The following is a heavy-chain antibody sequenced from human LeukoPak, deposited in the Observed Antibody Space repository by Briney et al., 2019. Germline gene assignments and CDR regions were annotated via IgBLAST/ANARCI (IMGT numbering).Heavy chain of an antibody. J-gene: IGHJ6*03. CDR3: ARVAMVRGGDYYYYMDV. V-gene: IGHV4-61*01. D-gene: IGHD3-10*01. CDR2: IYYSGST. CDR1: GYSISSGYY. Sequence: SETLSLTCTVSGYSISSGYYWSWIRPPPGKGLEWIGYIYYSGSTNYSPSLKSRVTISVDTSKNQFSLKLSSVTAADTAVYYCARVAMVRGGDYYYYMDVWGKGTTVTISS.